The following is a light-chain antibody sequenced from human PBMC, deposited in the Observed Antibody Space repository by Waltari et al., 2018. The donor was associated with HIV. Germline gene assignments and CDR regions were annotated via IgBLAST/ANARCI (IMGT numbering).Light chain of an antibody. Sequence: QSVLTQPPSVSEAPRQRVTISCSGSSTNIGKNAVHWYQQFPGKAPELLLYYDSRRPSDVSDRFSGSKSGTSASLAISGLRSGDEATYYCAAWDDSLSAVVFGGGTKVSVL. J-gene: IGLJ3*02. CDR1: STNIGKNA. V-gene: IGLV1-36*01. CDR2: YDS. CDR3: AAWDDSLSAVV.